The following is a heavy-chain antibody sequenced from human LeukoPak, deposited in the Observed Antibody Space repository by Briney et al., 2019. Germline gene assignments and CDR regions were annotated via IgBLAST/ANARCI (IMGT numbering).Heavy chain of an antibody. D-gene: IGHD1-26*01. V-gene: IGHV4-31*03. CDR1: GGSISSGGYY. CDR2: IYYSGST. Sequence: SETLSLTCTVSGGSISSGGYYWSWIRQHPGKGLEWIGYIYYSGSTYYNPSLKSRVTISVDTSKNQFSLKLSSVTAADTAVYYCARDQVRGSHGHGILDYWGQGTLVTVSS. CDR3: ARDQVRGSHGHGILDY. J-gene: IGHJ4*02.